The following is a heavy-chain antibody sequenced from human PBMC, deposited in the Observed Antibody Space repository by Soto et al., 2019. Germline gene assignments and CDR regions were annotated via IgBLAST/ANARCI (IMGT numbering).Heavy chain of an antibody. CDR1: RGAFNTSP. D-gene: IGHD3-3*01. V-gene: IGHV1-69*01. CDR3: ATPHLRGRHYDFRSPPTASLYHYGLGV. J-gene: IGHJ6*02. CDR2: ILPVFGMV. Sequence: QVQLAQSGAEVKKPGSSVRVSCQTSRGAFNTSPISWMRQSPGQGLEWLGDILPVFGMVNYAQQFQDRLILPADESTTSLCMEVSRLTPEDTAVYFCATPHLRGRHYDFRSPPTASLYHYGLGVWGQGTTVIVSS.